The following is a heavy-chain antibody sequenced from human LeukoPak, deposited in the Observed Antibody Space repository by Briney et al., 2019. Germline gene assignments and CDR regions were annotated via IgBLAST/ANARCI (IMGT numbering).Heavy chain of an antibody. J-gene: IGHJ6*04. CDR2: IKKDGSEK. D-gene: IGHD3-10*02. CDR3: AELGITMIGGV. CDR1: GFTFSSHY. Sequence: PGGPLRLSCAASGFTFSSHYMSWVRQAPGKGLEWVANIKKDGSEKYYVDSVKGRFTISRDNAKTSLYLQMNSLRAEDTAVYYCAELGITMIGGVWGKGTTVTISS. V-gene: IGHV3-7*01.